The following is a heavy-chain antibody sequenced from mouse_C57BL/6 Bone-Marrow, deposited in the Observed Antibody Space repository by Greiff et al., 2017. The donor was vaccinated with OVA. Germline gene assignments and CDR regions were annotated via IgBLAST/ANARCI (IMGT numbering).Heavy chain of an antibody. CDR3: ARGDYYGSSSYFDV. Sequence: VQLQQSGAELARPGASVKLSCKASGYTFTSYGISWVKQRTGQGLEWIGEIYPRSGNTYYNEKFKGKATLTADKSSSTAYMELRSLTSEDSAVYFCARGDYYGSSSYFDVWGTGTTVTVSS. CDR1: GYTFTSYG. CDR2: IYPRSGNT. V-gene: IGHV1-81*01. D-gene: IGHD1-1*01. J-gene: IGHJ1*03.